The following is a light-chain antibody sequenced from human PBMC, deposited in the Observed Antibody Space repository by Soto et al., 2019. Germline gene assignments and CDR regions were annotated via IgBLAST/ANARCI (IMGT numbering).Light chain of an antibody. CDR1: SGHSSYA. CDR3: QTWGTGVV. CDR2: LNSDGSH. J-gene: IGLJ2*01. V-gene: IGLV4-69*01. Sequence: QPVLTQSPSASASLGASVKLTCTLSSGHSSYAIAWHQQQPEKGPRYLMKLNSDGSHNKGDGIPDRFSGSSSGAERYLTSSSLQSEDEADYYCQTWGTGVVFGGGTKLTVL.